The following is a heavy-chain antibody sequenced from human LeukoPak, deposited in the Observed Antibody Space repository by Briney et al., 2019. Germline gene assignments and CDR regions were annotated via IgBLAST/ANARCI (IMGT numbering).Heavy chain of an antibody. CDR2: IIPIFGTA. Sequence: ASVKVSCKASGGTFSSYAISWVRQAPGQGLEWMGGIIPIFGTANYAQKFQGRVTITADKSTSTAYMELSRLRSDDTAVYYCARAVGYDILTGYFPYYFDYWGQGTLVTVSS. J-gene: IGHJ4*02. CDR1: GGTFSSYA. CDR3: ARAVGYDILTGYFPYYFDY. V-gene: IGHV1-69*06. D-gene: IGHD3-9*01.